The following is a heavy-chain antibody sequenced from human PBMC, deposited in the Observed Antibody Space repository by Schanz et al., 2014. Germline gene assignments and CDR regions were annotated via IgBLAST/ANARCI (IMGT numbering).Heavy chain of an antibody. D-gene: IGHD5-12*01. V-gene: IGHV3-23*04. CDR3: ASPSGYSDYGTYFDF. Sequence: EVKLVESGGGAVRPGGSLRLSCAASGFTLSSYWMHWVRQAPGKGLEWVSALSGSGGSTYYADSVKGRFTISRDNSKNTLYLQMNSLRTEDTAVYYCASPSGYSDYGTYFDFWGQGTLVTVSS. CDR1: GFTLSSYW. CDR2: LSGSGGST. J-gene: IGHJ4*02.